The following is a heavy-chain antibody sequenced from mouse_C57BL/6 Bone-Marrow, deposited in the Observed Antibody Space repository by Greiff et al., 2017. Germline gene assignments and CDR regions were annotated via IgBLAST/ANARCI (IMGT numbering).Heavy chain of an antibody. Sequence: VQLQQPGAELVKPGASVKLSCKASGYTFTSYWMHWVKQRPGQGLEWIGMIHPNSGSTNYNEKFKSKATLTVDKSSSTAYMQLSSLTSEDSAVYYCARRVYDYDGAWFAYWGQGTLVTVSA. CDR3: ARRVYDYDGAWFAY. D-gene: IGHD2-4*01. V-gene: IGHV1-64*01. CDR1: GYTFTSYW. CDR2: IHPNSGST. J-gene: IGHJ3*01.